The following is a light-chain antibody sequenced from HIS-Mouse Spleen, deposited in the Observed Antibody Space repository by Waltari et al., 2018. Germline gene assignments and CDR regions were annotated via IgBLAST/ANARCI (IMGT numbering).Light chain of an antibody. CDR1: SLRSYY. V-gene: IGLV3-19*01. Sequence: SSELTQDPAVSVALGQTVRITCQGDSLRSYYASWYQQKPGQAPVLVIYGKNNRPSGIPYRFSGSSSGNTASLTITGAQAEDEADYYCNSRDSSGSRVFGGGTKLTVL. J-gene: IGLJ2*01. CDR3: NSRDSSGSRV. CDR2: GKN.